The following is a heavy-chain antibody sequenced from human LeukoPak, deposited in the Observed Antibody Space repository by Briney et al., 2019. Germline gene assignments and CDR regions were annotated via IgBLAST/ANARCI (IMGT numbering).Heavy chain of an antibody. J-gene: IGHJ6*03. CDR3: ARRYGLYAYYYYYMDV. CDR1: GGSISSSSYY. V-gene: IGHV4-39*01. D-gene: IGHD2-8*01. CDR2: IYYSGST. Sequence: KPSETLSLTCTASGGSISSSSYYWGWIRQPPGKGLEWIGSIYYSGSTYYNPSLKSRVTISVDTSKNQFSLKLSSVTAADTAVYYCARRYGLYAYYYYYMDVWGKGTTVTVSS.